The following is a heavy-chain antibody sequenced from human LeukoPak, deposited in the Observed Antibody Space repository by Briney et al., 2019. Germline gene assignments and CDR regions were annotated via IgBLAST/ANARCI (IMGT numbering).Heavy chain of an antibody. J-gene: IGHJ4*02. Sequence: SETPSLTCTVSGGSISSYYWSWIRQHPGKGLEWIGYIYYSGSTYYNPSLKSRVTISVDTSKNQFSLKLSSVTAADTAVYYCARAPQEEMATMAVDGYYFDYWGQGTLVTVSS. CDR3: ARAPQEEMATMAVDGYYFDY. V-gene: IGHV4-59*06. D-gene: IGHD5-24*01. CDR1: GGSISSYY. CDR2: IYYSGST.